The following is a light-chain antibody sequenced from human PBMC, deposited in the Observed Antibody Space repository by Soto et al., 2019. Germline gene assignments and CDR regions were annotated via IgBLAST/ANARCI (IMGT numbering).Light chain of an antibody. CDR3: CSYAGSTYV. Sequence: QSALTQPASVSGSPGQSITISCTGPSSDVGSYNLVSWYQQHPGKAPNLMIYEGSKRPSGVSNCFSGSKSGNTASLTIAGLQAEDEADYYCCSYAGSTYVFGTGTKLTVL. V-gene: IGLV2-23*01. J-gene: IGLJ1*01. CDR2: EGS. CDR1: SSDVGSYNL.